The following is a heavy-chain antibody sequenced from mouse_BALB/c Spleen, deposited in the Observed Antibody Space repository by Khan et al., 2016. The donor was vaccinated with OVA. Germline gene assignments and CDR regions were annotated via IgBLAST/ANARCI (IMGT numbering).Heavy chain of an antibody. CDR1: GFSLSRYS. Sequence: QVQLKESGPGLVAPSQSLSITCTVSGFSLSRYSVYWVRQPPGKGLEWLGMIWSGGSTDYNSALKSRLSISKHNSKSQVFLKMNSLQSDDTAMYYCARNRDGESYWYVDVWGAGTTVTVSS. CDR3: ARNRDGESYWYVDV. CDR2: IWSGGST. J-gene: IGHJ1*01. V-gene: IGHV2-6-4*01.